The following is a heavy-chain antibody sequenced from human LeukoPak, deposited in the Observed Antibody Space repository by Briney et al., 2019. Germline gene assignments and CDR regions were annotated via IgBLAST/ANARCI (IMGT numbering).Heavy chain of an antibody. CDR2: IYHSGST. V-gene: IGHV4-4*02. CDR3: ARSWRGVRGSDAFDI. J-gene: IGHJ3*02. Sequence: SGTLSLTCAVSGGSISSSNWWSWVRQPPGKGLEWIGEIYHSGSTNYNPSLKSRVTISVDKSKNQFSLKLSSVTAADTAVYYCARSWRGVRGSDAFDIWGQGTMVTVSS. D-gene: IGHD3-10*01. CDR1: GGSISSSNW.